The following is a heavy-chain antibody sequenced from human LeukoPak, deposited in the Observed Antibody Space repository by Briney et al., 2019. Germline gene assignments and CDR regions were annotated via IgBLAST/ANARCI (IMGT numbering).Heavy chain of an antibody. Sequence: ASVKVSCKASGYTFTGYYIHWVRQTPGQGLEWMGRISPSSGGTNYAQKFQGRVTMTRDTSISTAYMELRRLGSDDTAVYYCAREGDNSGYQPFDYWGQGTLITVFS. D-gene: IGHD3-22*01. J-gene: IGHJ4*02. CDR1: GYTFTGYY. CDR2: ISPSSGGT. V-gene: IGHV1-2*06. CDR3: AREGDNSGYQPFDY.